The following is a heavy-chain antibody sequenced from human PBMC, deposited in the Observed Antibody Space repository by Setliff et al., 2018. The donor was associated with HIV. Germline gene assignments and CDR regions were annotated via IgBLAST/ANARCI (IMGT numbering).Heavy chain of an antibody. V-gene: IGHV4-39*07. D-gene: IGHD1-26*01. Sequence: SETLSLTCTVSGGSISSRNFYWGWIRQPPGKGLEWIGSIAYTGSGYYNSSLKSRVTISVDTTRNECSLKLTSVTAADTAVYYCAREVRWELPQGFDHWGQGSQVTVSS. J-gene: IGHJ4*02. CDR2: IAYTGSG. CDR3: AREVRWELPQGFDH. CDR1: GGSISSRNFY.